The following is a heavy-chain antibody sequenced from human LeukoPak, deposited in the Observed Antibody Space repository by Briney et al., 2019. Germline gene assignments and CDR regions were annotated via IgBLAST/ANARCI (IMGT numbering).Heavy chain of an antibody. CDR3: ARDYRGRWEPTEFDY. J-gene: IGHJ4*02. CDR1: GYTFTSYG. CDR2: ISAYNGNT. D-gene: IGHD1-26*01. Sequence: GASVTVSCKASGYTFTSYGICWVRQAPGQGLEWMGWISAYNGNTNYAQKLQGRVTMTTDTSTSTAYMELRSLRSDDTAVYYCARDYRGRWEPTEFDYWGQGTLVTVSS. V-gene: IGHV1-18*01.